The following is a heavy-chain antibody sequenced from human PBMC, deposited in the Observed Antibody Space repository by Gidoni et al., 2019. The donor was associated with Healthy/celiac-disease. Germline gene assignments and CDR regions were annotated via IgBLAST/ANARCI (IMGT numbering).Heavy chain of an antibody. V-gene: IGHV3-72*01. CDR1: GSGFSDHY. CDR3: ARLQRAAAGDY. D-gene: IGHD6-13*01. CDR2: NRNKADSYTT. Sequence: EVQLVESGGGLVQPGGSLRLSCAASGSGFSDHYMDWVRQAPGKGLEWVGRNRNKADSYTTEYAASVKGRFTISRDDSKNSLYLQMNSLKTEDTAVYYCARLQRAAAGDYWGQGTLVTVSS. J-gene: IGHJ4*02.